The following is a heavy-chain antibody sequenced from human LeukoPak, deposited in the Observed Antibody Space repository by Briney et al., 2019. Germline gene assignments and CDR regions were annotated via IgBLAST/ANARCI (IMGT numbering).Heavy chain of an antibody. Sequence: PSETLSLTCAVYGGSFSGYYWSWIRQPPGKGLEWIGEINHSGSTNYNPSLKSRVTISVDTSKNQFPLKLSSVTAADTAVYYCAKLAAAGRYYYYYYMDVWGKGTTVTVSS. J-gene: IGHJ6*03. CDR1: GGSFSGYY. CDR2: INHSGST. D-gene: IGHD6-13*01. V-gene: IGHV4-34*01. CDR3: AKLAAAGRYYYYYYMDV.